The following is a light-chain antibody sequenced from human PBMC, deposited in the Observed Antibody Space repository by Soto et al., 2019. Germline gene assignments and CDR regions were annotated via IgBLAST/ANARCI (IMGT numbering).Light chain of an antibody. V-gene: IGLV1-40*01. J-gene: IGLJ1*01. CDR2: GNS. CDR1: SSNIGAGYD. CDR3: QSYDRSLTGFV. Sequence: QPVLTQPPSVSGAPGQRVTISCTGSSSNIGAGYDVHWYQQFPGTAPKLLIYGNSNRPSGVPDRFSGSRSGTAASLAITGLQAEDEADYYCQSYDRSLTGFVFGTGTKLTVL.